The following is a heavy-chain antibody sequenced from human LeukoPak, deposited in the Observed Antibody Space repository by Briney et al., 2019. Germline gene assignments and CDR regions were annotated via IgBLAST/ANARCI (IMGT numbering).Heavy chain of an antibody. Sequence: PSETLSLTCTVSGGSISSSNYYWGCIRQPPGKGLEWIGSIYYSGATFYNPSLKSRVTISVDTSKNQFSLKLSSVTAADTAVYYCARDRAGIHDYWGQGTLVTVSS. J-gene: IGHJ4*02. D-gene: IGHD1-1*01. V-gene: IGHV4-39*07. CDR3: ARDRAGIHDY. CDR2: IYYSGAT. CDR1: GGSISSSNYY.